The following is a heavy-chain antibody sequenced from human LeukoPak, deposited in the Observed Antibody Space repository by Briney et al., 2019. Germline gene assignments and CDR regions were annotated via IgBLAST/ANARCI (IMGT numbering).Heavy chain of an antibody. CDR2: ISYDGSNK. V-gene: IGHV3-30*18. J-gene: IGHJ6*02. D-gene: IGHD6-25*01. CDR3: AKDNFLAAHYYYYGMDV. CDR1: GFTFSSYG. Sequence: QSGGSLRLSCAASGFTFSSYGMHWVRQAPGKGLEWVAVISYDGSNKYYADSVKGRFTISRDNSKNTLYLQMNSLGAEDTAVYYCAKDNFLAAHYYYYGMDVWGQGTTVTVSS.